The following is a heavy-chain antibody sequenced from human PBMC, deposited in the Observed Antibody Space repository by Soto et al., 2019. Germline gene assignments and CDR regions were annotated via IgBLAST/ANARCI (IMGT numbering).Heavy chain of an antibody. CDR1: GYTFTSFG. J-gene: IGHJ3*02. CDR3: AKDDYGKNDGDSLEM. V-gene: IGHV1-18*01. Sequence: QVQLVQSGAEVKKPGASVKVSCKASGYTFTSFGITWVRQAPGQGLEWMGWISVYNGKTSYAQKLQSRVTVTRDTSTNTAYIELWSLRSDDTAIYYCAKDDYGKNDGDSLEMWGQGTVVTVSS. D-gene: IGHD4-17*01. CDR2: ISVYNGKT.